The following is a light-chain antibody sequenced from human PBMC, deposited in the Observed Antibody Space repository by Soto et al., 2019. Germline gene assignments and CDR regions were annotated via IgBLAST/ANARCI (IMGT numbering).Light chain of an antibody. J-gene: IGKJ1*01. Sequence: EIVLTQSPDTLSLSPGERATLSCRASQSVDSRYLAWYQQKPGQAPRLVIHAVSRRATGIPDRFSGSGSGTDFTLTISRLEPEDFAVYYCQQYNNWPRTFGQGTKVEIK. CDR2: AVS. CDR1: QSVDSRY. V-gene: IGKV3-20*01. CDR3: QQYNNWPRT.